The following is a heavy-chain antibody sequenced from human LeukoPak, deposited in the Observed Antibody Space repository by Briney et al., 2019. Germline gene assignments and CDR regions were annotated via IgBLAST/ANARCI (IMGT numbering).Heavy chain of an antibody. V-gene: IGHV4-59*01. J-gene: IGHJ4*02. CDR3: ARGVVAAPQTFDY. D-gene: IGHD2-15*01. Sequence: PSETLSLTCTVSGGSISSSYWSWIRQPPGKELEWIGYIYYTGSTNYNPSLKSRVTISVDTSKNQFSLKLSFVTPADTAVYYCARGVVAAPQTFDYWGQGTLVTVSS. CDR1: GGSISSSY. CDR2: IYYTGST.